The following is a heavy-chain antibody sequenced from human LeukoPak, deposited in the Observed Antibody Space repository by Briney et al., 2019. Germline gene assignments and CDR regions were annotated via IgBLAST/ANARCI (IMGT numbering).Heavy chain of an antibody. J-gene: IGHJ6*03. Sequence: GGSLRLSCAASGFFFHNYAMNWVRQAPGKGLEWVSAISGSGGSTYYADSVKGRFTISRDNSKDTLYLQMNSLRAEDTAVYYCARDATYSNYYYYYYYYMDVWGKGTTVTVSS. CDR2: ISGSGGST. CDR1: GFFFHNYA. CDR3: ARDATYSNYYYYYYYYMDV. D-gene: IGHD4-11*01. V-gene: IGHV3-23*01.